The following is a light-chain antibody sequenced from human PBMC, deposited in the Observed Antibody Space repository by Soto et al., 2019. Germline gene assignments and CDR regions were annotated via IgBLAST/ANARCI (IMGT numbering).Light chain of an antibody. CDR1: QSVSSW. CDR2: DAS. V-gene: IGKV1-5*01. Sequence: DTHPTRPPWSVSASVGDTVTAPCRASQSVSSWLAWYQQKPGEAPKLLIYDASALPRGVPSRFSGSGSGTKFTLTIASLQPDDFATYYCQQYDTFWGTFGPGTKV. J-gene: IGKJ1*01. CDR3: QQYDTFWGT.